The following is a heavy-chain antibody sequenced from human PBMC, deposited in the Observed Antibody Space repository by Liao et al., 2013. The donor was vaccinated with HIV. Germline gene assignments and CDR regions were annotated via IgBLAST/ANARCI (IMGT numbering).Heavy chain of an antibody. CDR3: ARDRINFDWYSGFDY. V-gene: IGHV4-61*08. CDR2: INHSGST. CDR1: GGSISSGDYY. J-gene: IGHJ4*02. Sequence: QVQLQESGSGLVKPSETLSLTCTVSGGSISSGDYYWSWIRQPPGKGLEWIGEINHSGSTNYNPSLKSRVTMSVDTSKNQLSLKLSSVTAADTAMYYCARDRINFDWYSGFDYWGQGTLVTVSS. D-gene: IGHD3-9*01.